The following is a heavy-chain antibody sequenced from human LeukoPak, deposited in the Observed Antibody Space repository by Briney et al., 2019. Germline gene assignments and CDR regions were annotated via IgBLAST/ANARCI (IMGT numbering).Heavy chain of an antibody. D-gene: IGHD2-2*01. J-gene: IGHJ4*02. V-gene: IGHV1-2*02. Sequence: GASVKVSCKASGYTFTGYYMHWVRQAPGQGLEWMGWINPNSGGTNYAQNFQGRVTMTRDTSISTAYMELSRLRSDDTAMYYCARLEGYCSSTSCYAESRVDYWGQGTLVTVSS. CDR2: INPNSGGT. CDR3: ARLEGYCSSTSCYAESRVDY. CDR1: GYTFTGYY.